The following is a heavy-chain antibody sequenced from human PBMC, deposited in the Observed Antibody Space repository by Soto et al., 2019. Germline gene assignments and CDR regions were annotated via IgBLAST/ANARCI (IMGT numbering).Heavy chain of an antibody. CDR1: GFIFIDFS. CDR3: ARDWSRAAPNPLYGMDV. J-gene: IGHJ6*02. V-gene: IGHV3-11*01. CDR2: ISGDGSST. D-gene: IGHD6-6*01. Sequence: GGSLRLSCAASGFIFIDFSMSCSGHSPFKCLEWISYISGDGSSTNYAGSVKGRFSISRDNANNSLYLQLNTLRADDTAVYYCARDWSRAAPNPLYGMDVWGHGTTVTVSS.